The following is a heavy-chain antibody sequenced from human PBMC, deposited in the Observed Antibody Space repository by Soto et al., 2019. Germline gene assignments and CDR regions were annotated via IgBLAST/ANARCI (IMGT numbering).Heavy chain of an antibody. CDR2: ISAYNGNT. CDR1: GYTFTSYG. Sequence: ASVKVSCKASGYTFTSYGISWVRQAPGQGLEWMGWISAYNGNTNYAQKLQGRVTMTTDTSTSTAYMDLRSLRSEDTAVYYCARAFTYYDFWSGSSGGYYYGMDVWGQGTTVTVSS. V-gene: IGHV1-18*01. CDR3: ARAFTYYDFWSGSSGGYYYGMDV. J-gene: IGHJ6*02. D-gene: IGHD3-3*01.